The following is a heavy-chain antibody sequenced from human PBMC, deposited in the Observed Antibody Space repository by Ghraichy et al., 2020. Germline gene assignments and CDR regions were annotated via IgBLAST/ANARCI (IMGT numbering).Heavy chain of an antibody. J-gene: IGHJ4*02. Sequence: GESLRLSCAASGFTFSTYVMHWVRQAPGKGLEWVAVIWYDGSNQYYGDSVKGRFTISRDNSNNTLYLQMNSLRAEDTAVYYCAREGHILVATALDYWGQGTLVTVSS. D-gene: IGHD2-21*02. CDR3: AREGHILVATALDY. V-gene: IGHV3-33*01. CDR1: GFTFSTYV. CDR2: IWYDGSNQ.